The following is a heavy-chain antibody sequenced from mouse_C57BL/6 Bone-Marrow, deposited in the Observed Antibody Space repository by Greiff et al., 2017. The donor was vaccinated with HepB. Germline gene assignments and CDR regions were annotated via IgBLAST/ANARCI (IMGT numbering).Heavy chain of an antibody. D-gene: IGHD2-3*01. V-gene: IGHV1-81*01. CDR2: IYPRSGNT. CDR1: GYTFTSYG. CDR3: ARGWLQFAY. Sequence: QVQLKQSGAELARPGASVKLSCKASGYTFTSYGISWVKQRTGQGLEWIGEIYPRSGNTYYNEKFKGKATLTADKSSSTAYMELRSLTSEDSAVYFCARGWLQFAYWGQGTRVTVSA. J-gene: IGHJ3*01.